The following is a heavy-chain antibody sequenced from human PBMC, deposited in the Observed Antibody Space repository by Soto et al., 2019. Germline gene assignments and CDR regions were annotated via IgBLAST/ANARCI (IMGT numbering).Heavy chain of an antibody. Sequence: PSETLSLTCTVSGGPISGGDLYWSWIRQSPGKGLEWIGYIYYSGTTFYNPSLKSRVTISVCTSKNQFSLKLTSVTAADTAMFYGARGVPYITRTDLLYYFDSWGQGIKVTVSS. CDR3: ARGVPYITRTDLLYYFDS. J-gene: IGHJ4*02. D-gene: IGHD2-21*01. CDR2: IYYSGTT. V-gene: IGHV4-30-4*01. CDR1: GGPISGGDLY.